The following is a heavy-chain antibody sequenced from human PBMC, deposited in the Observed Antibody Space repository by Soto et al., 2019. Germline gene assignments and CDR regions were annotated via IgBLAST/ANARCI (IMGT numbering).Heavy chain of an antibody. CDR1: VYTFTSYD. Sequence: ASVKVSCKASVYTFTSYDINWVRQATGQGLEWMGWMNPNSGNTGYAQKFQGRVTMTRNTSISTAYMELSSLRSEDTAVYYCARGGGYDRLVDVWGKGTTVTVSS. CDR3: ARGGGYDRLVDV. D-gene: IGHD5-12*01. J-gene: IGHJ6*04. CDR2: MNPNSGNT. V-gene: IGHV1-8*01.